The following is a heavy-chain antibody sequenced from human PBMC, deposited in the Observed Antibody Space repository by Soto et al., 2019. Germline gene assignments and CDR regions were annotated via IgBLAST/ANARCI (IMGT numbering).Heavy chain of an antibody. CDR1: GGSISTSRSY. CDR2: IFYSGST. D-gene: IGHD2-21*01. J-gene: IGHJ5*02. Sequence: QLQLLESGPGLVKASETLSLTCNVSGGSISTSRSYWAWIRQPPGKGLEWLANIFYSGSTYYNPSLATGDAVSVDTSTNEFSLKLRSVTAADTAVYYCARQPTTGDTDLWFDPWGQGTLVTVSS. CDR3: ARQPTTGDTDLWFDP. V-gene: IGHV4-39*01.